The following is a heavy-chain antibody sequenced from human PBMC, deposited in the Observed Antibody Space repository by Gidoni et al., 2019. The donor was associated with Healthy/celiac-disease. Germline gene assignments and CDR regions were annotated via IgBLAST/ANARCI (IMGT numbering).Heavy chain of an antibody. V-gene: IGHV3-15*01. Sequence: EVQLVESGGGLVKPGGSLRLSCAASGFTFSNAWMSWVRQAPGKGPEWVGRIKSKTDGGTTDYAAPVKGRFTISRDDSKNTLYLQMNSLKTEDTAVYYCTTEWFGELPMEYFDYWGQGTLVTVSS. CDR3: TTEWFGELPMEYFDY. CDR2: IKSKTDGGTT. D-gene: IGHD3-10*01. CDR1: GFTFSNAW. J-gene: IGHJ4*02.